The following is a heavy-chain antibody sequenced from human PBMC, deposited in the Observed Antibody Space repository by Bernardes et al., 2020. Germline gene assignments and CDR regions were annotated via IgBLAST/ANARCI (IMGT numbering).Heavy chain of an antibody. V-gene: IGHV3-23*01. Sequence: GSLRLSCAASGFTFSGYAVSWVRQAPGKGLEWVSAISGSGGNRYYADSVRGRFTISRDNSKSTLYLQMNSLRAEDTAVYYCAKDSGYCTNGLCYGNWFDPWGQGTLVTVSS. D-gene: IGHD2-8*01. CDR1: GFTFSGYA. CDR2: ISGSGGNR. CDR3: AKDSGYCTNGLCYGNWFDP. J-gene: IGHJ5*02.